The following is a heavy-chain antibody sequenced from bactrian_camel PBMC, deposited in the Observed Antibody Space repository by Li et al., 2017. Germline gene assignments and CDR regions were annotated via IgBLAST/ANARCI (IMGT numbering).Heavy chain of an antibody. V-gene: IGHV3S40*01. CDR2: ISSSGGSL. CDR1: GFTFSSYG. Sequence: VQLVESGGGLVQPGGSLRLSCTASGFTFSSYGMSWVRQAPGKGLEWVSSISSSGGSLYISDSVKGRFTISRDNAKNTLYLQLNNLKTEDTAMYYCAVFSPTRDYNNPRSQGTQVTVS. D-gene: IGHD4*01. J-gene: IGHJ4*01.